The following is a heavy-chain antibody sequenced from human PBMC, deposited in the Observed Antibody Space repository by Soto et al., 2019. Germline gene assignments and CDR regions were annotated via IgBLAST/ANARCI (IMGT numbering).Heavy chain of an antibody. CDR3: ARGESMLPGVLTPPLDY. D-gene: IGHD2-8*01. Sequence: QLQESGPGLVKPSETLSLTCTVSGDTIYSDNYYWSWIRQSPGKGLEWIGYIYYSGRTYYNPSCMSRFSISVDTSKNQFFLTMRSATAADTAVYYCARGESMLPGVLTPPLDYWGLGTLVTVSS. J-gene: IGHJ4*02. CDR1: GDTIYSDNYY. CDR2: IYYSGRT. V-gene: IGHV4-30-4*01.